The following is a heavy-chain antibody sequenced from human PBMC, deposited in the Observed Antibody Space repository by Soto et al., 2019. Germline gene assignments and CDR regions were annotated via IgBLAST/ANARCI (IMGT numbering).Heavy chain of an antibody. CDR1: GGSISSGDYY. Sequence: SETLSLTCTVSGGSISSGDYYWTWVRQPPGKGLEWIGYIYYDGNSQHNPSLKSRVTMSIDTSKNQFSLNLSSVTAADTAVYYCARDRRWLPRGPNNWLDLWGQGTQVTVSS. CDR3: ARDRRWLPRGPNNWLDL. CDR2: IYYDGNS. D-gene: IGHD5-12*01. J-gene: IGHJ5*02. V-gene: IGHV4-30-4*01.